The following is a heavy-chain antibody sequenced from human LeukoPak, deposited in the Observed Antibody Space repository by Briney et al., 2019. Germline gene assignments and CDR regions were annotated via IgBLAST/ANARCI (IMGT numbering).Heavy chain of an antibody. Sequence: GGSLRLSCAASGFTFSSYWMHWIRQAPGKGLEWLSYITRSGTTIYYADSVKGRFTVSRDNAKNSMYLQMNSLRVEDTAVYYCARGEGVLQYYYYGMDVWGQGTTVTVS. CDR3: ARGEGVLQYYYYGMDV. J-gene: IGHJ6*02. D-gene: IGHD2/OR15-2a*01. CDR1: GFTFSSYW. V-gene: IGHV3-11*01. CDR2: ITRSGTTI.